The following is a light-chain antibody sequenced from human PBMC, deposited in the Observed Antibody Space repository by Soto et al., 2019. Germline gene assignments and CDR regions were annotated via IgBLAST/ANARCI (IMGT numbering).Light chain of an antibody. CDR3: QSYDSSLSPYV. CDR1: SSNIGAGYD. J-gene: IGLJ1*01. V-gene: IGLV1-40*01. CDR2: GNS. Sequence: QSALTQPPSVSGAPGQRVTISCTGSSSNIGAGYDVHWYQQLPGTAPKLLIYGNSNRPSGVPDRFSGSKSGTSAFLAITGLQAEDEADYYCQSYDSSLSPYVFGTGTKVTVL.